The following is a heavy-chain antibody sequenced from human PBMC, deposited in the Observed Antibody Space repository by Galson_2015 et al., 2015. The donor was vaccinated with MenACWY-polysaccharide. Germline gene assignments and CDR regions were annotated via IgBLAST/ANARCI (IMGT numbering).Heavy chain of an antibody. Sequence: SLRLSCAASGFTFSTYAMNWVRQAPGKGLEWVSTISSSGGNTYYADSVKGRFTISRDNSKNTLYLQMNSLRAEDTAVYYCARQPARRYSAAFDTGGQGPRATAS. D-gene: IGHD2-2*01. CDR1: GFTFSTYA. V-gene: IGHV3-23*01. J-gene: IGHJ3*02. CDR2: ISSSGGNT. CDR3: ARQPARRYSAAFDT.